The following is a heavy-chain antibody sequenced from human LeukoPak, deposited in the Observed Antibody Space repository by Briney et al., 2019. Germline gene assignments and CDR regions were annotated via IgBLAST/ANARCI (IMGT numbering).Heavy chain of an antibody. D-gene: IGHD1-26*01. Sequence: GGSLRLSCAASGFTFSNAWMSWVRQAPGKGLEWVGRIKSKTDGGTTDYAAPVKGRFTISRDDSKNTLYLQMNSLKTEDTAVYYCTTDRIGSGSYHAFDIWGQGTMVTVSS. J-gene: IGHJ3*02. V-gene: IGHV3-15*01. CDR1: GFTFSNAW. CDR2: IKSKTDGGTT. CDR3: TTDRIGSGSYHAFDI.